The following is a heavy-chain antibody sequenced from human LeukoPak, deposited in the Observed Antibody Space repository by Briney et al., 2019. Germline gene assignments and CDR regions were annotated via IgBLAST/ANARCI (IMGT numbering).Heavy chain of an antibody. CDR2: IYYGGST. J-gene: IGHJ4*02. D-gene: IGHD1-26*01. Sequence: SETLSLTCTVSGGSFSSSDDYWGWIRQPPGKGLEWIGVIYYGGSTYYHPSLKRRVTISMDTSKSQISLRLISVTAADTAVYYCAGGVGATTYFWGQGNLVTVSS. CDR1: GGSFSSSDDY. CDR3: AGGVGATTYF. V-gene: IGHV4-39*07.